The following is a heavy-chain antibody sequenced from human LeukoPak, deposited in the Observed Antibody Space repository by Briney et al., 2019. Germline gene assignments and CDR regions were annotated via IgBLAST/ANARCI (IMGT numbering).Heavy chain of an antibody. J-gene: IGHJ4*02. CDR1: GFTFSSYW. CDR2: ISYDGSNK. V-gene: IGHV3-30-3*01. Sequence: GGSLRLSCAASGFTFSSYWMHWVRQAPGKGLEWVAVISYDGSNKYYADSVKGRFTISRDNAKNTLYLQMNSLRAEDTAVYYCARAWDYWGQGTLVTVSS. CDR3: ARAWDY.